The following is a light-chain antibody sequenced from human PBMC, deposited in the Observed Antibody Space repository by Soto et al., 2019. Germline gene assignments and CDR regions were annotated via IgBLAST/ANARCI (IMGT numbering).Light chain of an antibody. J-gene: IGKJ2*01. CDR3: QQYHDSPRNT. V-gene: IGKV3-20*01. CDR1: QSVRSTV. CDR2: GAS. Sequence: VLPQSPATLSRSPGDTATLSCRAMQSVRSTVLAWYQQNPGQAPRLLIYGASNRAAGIPERFSGSASGKEFTLPISRLEPDDSGVYYCQQYHDSPRNTFGQGTKLQIK.